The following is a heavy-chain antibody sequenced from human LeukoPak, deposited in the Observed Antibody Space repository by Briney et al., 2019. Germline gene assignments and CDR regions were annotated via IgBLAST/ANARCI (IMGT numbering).Heavy chain of an antibody. CDR2: IYHSGST. CDR3: ARDSTVPGYCSSTSCYTAAFDI. J-gene: IGHJ3*02. V-gene: IGHV4-39*02. CDR1: GDSISTRSHY. D-gene: IGHD2-2*02. Sequence: SETLSLTCTVSGDSISTRSHYWGWIRQPPGKGLEWIGTIYHSGSTYNNPSLKSRVIISVDTSKNHFSLKLSSVTAADTAVYYCARDSTVPGYCSSTSCYTAAFDIWGQGTMVTVSS.